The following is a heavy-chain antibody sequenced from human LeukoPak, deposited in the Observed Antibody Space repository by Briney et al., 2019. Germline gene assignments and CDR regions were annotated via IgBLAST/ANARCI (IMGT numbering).Heavy chain of an antibody. D-gene: IGHD1-20*01. CDR3: ARDVISRQMITLGLGF. CDR2: ITRSSYI. V-gene: IGHV3-21*01. Sequence: GGSLRLSCAASGFTFSSYSMNWVRQAPGKGLEWVSSITRSSYIYYADSVKGRFTISRDNAKNSLYLQMNSLRAEDTAVYYCARDVISRQMITLGLGFWGQGTLVTVSS. J-gene: IGHJ4*02. CDR1: GFTFSSYS.